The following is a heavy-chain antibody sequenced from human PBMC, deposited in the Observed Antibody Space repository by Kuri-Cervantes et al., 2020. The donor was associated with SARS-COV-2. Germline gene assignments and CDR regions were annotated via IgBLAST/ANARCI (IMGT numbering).Heavy chain of an antibody. CDR2: IYYSGST. J-gene: IGHJ4*02. V-gene: IGHV4-39*01. CDR1: GGSISSSSYY. CDR3: ARHPHAVAGPIDY. D-gene: IGHD6-19*01. Sequence: ESLKISCTVSGGSISSSSYYWGWIRQPPGKGLEWIGSIYYSGSTYYNPSPKSRVTISVDTSKNQFSLKLSSVTAADTAVYYCARHPHAVAGPIDYWGQGTLVTVSS.